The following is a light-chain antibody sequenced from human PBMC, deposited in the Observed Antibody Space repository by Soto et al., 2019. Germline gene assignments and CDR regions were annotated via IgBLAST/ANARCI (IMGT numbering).Light chain of an antibody. CDR3: LQNHNDPRT. J-gene: IGKJ1*01. V-gene: IGKV1-6*01. Sequence: AIQMTQSPSSLSASVGDRVTITCRASQDISDDVGWYQQTPGKAPKLLISGASRLQSGVPSRFSGSGSGAAFTLTITSLRPEDSATYYCLQNHNDPRTFGQGTKVEI. CDR1: QDISDD. CDR2: GAS.